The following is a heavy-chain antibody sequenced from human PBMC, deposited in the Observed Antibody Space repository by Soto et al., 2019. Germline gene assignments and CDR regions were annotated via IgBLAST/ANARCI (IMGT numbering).Heavy chain of an antibody. D-gene: IGHD3-22*01. Sequence: ETLSLTCTVSGGSISTYYWNWIRQPPGKGLEWIAYIYYTGSASYNPSLKSRATISLDTSKNQFSLKLTSVTAADTAVYYCARGEVYDGALYFDFWGQGTLVTVSS. CDR3: ARGEVYDGALYFDF. CDR2: IYYTGSA. V-gene: IGHV4-59*01. CDR1: GGSISTYY. J-gene: IGHJ4*02.